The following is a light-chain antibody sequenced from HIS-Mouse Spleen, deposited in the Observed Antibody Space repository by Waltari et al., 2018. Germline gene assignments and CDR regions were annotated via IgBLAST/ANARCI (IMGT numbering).Light chain of an antibody. V-gene: IGLV2-23*01. Sequence: QSALTQPASVPGSPGQPITISCTGTSSDVGSYNLVSWYQQHPGKAPKLMIYEGSKRPSGVSNRFSGSKSGNTASLTISGLQAEDEADYYCCSYAGSSTVVFGGGTKLTVL. CDR2: EGS. CDR3: CSYAGSSTVV. J-gene: IGLJ2*01. CDR1: SSDVGSYNL.